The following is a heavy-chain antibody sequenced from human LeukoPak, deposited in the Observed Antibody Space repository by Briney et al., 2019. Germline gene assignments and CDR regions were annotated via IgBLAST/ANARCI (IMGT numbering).Heavy chain of an antibody. CDR2: LYHSGST. D-gene: IGHD2-2*01. V-gene: IGHV4-38-2*01. J-gene: IGHJ1*01. Sequence: SETLSLTCAVSGYSISSGYYWGWIRQPPGKGLAWIGSLYHSGSTYYNPSLTSRHTISVDTSKNHFSLKLSSVTAADTAVYYCARQAGFVVVPAAISWGQGTLVTVSS. CDR3: ARQAGFVVVPAAIS. CDR1: GYSISSGYY.